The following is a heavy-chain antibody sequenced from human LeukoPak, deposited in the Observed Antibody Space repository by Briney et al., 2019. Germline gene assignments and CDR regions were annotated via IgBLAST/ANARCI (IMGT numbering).Heavy chain of an antibody. V-gene: IGHV4-4*07. D-gene: IGHD6-13*01. CDR3: ARDGIAAAGNWFDP. Sequence: SETLSLTCTVSGGSTSSYYWSWIRQPAGKGLEWIGRIYTSGSTNYNPSLKSRVTMSVDTSKNQFSLKLSSVTAADTAVYYCARDGIAAAGNWFDPWGQGTLVTASS. J-gene: IGHJ5*02. CDR1: GGSTSSYY. CDR2: IYTSGST.